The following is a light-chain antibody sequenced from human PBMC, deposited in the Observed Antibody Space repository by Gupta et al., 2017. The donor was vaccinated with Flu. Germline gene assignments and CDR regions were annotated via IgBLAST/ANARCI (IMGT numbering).Light chain of an antibody. CDR2: YTR. CDR3: WPADSGARV. J-gene: IGLJ2*01. Sequence: AVATQEPSLTVSPGGTVPLTCGSRPGAVPSGHYPYWFQQTPGPAPRPTTYYTRHTPSRTPARFSGSGRGGKAAPTLAGAEAEDEDEYDGWPADSGARVFGGGTKLTVL. CDR1: PGAVPSGHY. V-gene: IGLV7-46*01.